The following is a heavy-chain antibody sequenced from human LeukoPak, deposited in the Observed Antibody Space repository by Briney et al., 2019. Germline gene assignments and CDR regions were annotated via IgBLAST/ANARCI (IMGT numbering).Heavy chain of an antibody. J-gene: IGHJ1*01. CDR3: ARGFSDYYDSSGYSAEYFQH. Sequence: ASVKVSCKASGYTFTTYDINWVRQATGQGLEWMGWMNPNSGNTGYAQKFQGRVTMTRNTSITTAYMELSSLRSEDTAVYYCARGFSDYYDSSGYSAEYFQHWGQGTLVTVSS. V-gene: IGHV1-8*01. CDR2: MNPNSGNT. D-gene: IGHD3-22*01. CDR1: GYTFTTYD.